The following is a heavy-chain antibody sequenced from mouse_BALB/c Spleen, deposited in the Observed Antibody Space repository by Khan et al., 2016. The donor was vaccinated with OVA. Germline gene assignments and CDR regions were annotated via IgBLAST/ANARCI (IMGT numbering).Heavy chain of an antibody. CDR1: GYTFINYW. J-gene: IGHJ2*01. V-gene: IGHV1-7*01. CDR2: INPSTGYT. D-gene: IGHD1-1*01. Sequence: QVQLKQSGAELAKPGASVKMSCKASGYTFINYWILWVKQRPGQGLEWIGYINPSTGYTEYNQNFKDKATLTADKPSSTAYMQLSSLTYEDSAVYYGGRRGLRWDLDDWGQGTTLTVSS. CDR3: GRRGLRWDLDD.